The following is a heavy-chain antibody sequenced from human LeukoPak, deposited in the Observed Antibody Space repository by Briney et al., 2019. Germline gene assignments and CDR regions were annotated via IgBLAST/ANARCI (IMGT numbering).Heavy chain of an antibody. CDR2: ISWNSGSI. Sequence: GGSLRLSCAASGFTFDDYAMHWVRQAPGKGLEGVSGISWNSGSIGYADSVKGRFTISRDNAKNSLYLQMNSLRAEDTALYYCALAKTDIVVVPAAMRSYYFDYWGQGTLVTVSS. J-gene: IGHJ4*02. CDR1: GFTFDDYA. V-gene: IGHV3-9*01. CDR3: ALAKTDIVVVPAAMRSYYFDY. D-gene: IGHD2-2*01.